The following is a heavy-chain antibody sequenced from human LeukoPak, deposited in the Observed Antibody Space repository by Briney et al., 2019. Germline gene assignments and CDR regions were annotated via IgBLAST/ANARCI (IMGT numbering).Heavy chain of an antibody. CDR1: GFTFSGSA. Sequence: GGSLRLSCAASGFTFSGSAMHWVRQASGKGLEWVGRIRSKANSYATAYAASVKGRFTISRDDSKNTAYLQMNSLKTEDTAVYYCTRLGANFDYWGQGTLVTVSS. D-gene: IGHD1-26*01. J-gene: IGHJ4*02. CDR2: IRSKANSYAT. V-gene: IGHV3-73*01. CDR3: TRLGANFDY.